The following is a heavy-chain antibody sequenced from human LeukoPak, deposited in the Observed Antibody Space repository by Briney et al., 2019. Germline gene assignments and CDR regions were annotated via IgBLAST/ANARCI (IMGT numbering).Heavy chain of an antibody. CDR2: IYPGDSDT. Sequence: GESLQISCKGSGYSFSSYWINWVRQMPGKGLEWMGIIYPGDSDTRYSPSFQGQVTISADKSTSTAFLQWSSLKTSDTAMYYCARGADFWSGFSSYYFDYWGQGTLVTVSS. D-gene: IGHD3-3*01. CDR3: ARGADFWSGFSSYYFDY. V-gene: IGHV5-51*01. CDR1: GYSFSSYW. J-gene: IGHJ4*02.